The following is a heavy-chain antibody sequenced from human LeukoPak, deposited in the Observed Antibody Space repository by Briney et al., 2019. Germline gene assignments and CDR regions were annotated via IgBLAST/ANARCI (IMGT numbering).Heavy chain of an antibody. CDR1: GFTFSSYA. J-gene: IGHJ4*02. CDR3: AKASVGIYYFDY. CDR2: ISGRGGST. V-gene: IGHV3-23*01. Sequence: GGSLRLSCAASGFTFSSYAMSWVRQAPGKGLEWVSAISGRGGSTYYADSVKGRFTISRDNSKNTLYLQMNSLRAEDTAVYYCAKASVGIYYFDYWGQGTLVTVSS. D-gene: IGHD1-26*01.